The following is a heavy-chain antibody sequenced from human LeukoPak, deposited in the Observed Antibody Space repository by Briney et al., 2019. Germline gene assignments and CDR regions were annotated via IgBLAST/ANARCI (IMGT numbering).Heavy chain of an antibody. CDR1: GYTFTSYA. D-gene: IGHD1-26*01. V-gene: IGHV1-3*01. CDR2: INAGNGNK. CDR3: ARGNAAEWELSPFDY. Sequence: GASVRLSCKASGYTFTSYAMHWVRQAPGQRLEWMGWINAGNGNKKYSQKFQGRVTITRDTSASTAYMELSSLRSEDTAVYYCARGNAAEWELSPFDYWGQGTLVTVSS. J-gene: IGHJ4*02.